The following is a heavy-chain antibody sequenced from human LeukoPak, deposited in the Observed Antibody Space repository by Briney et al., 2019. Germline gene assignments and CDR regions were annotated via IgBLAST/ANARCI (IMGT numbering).Heavy chain of an antibody. V-gene: IGHV3-53*01. CDR2: IYSGGST. CDR3: ARIAYDSNGLFWGPVVPQSKPSDPFDI. J-gene: IGHJ3*02. CDR1: GFTVSSNY. Sequence: GGSLRLSCAVSGFTVSSNYMSWVRQAPGKELEWVSVIYSGGSTHYADSVKGRFSISRDNARNSLYLQMNSLTAEDTAVYYCARIAYDSNGLFWGPVVPQSKPSDPFDIWGPGTVVIVSS. D-gene: IGHD3-22*01.